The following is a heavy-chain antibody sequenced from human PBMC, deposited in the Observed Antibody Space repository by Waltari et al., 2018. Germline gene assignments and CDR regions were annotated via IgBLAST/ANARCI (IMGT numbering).Heavy chain of an antibody. Sequence: QVQLVQSGAEVKKPGSSVKVSCKASGGTFSSYAISWVRQAPGQGLEWMGGIIPIFGTANYAQKFQGRVTITADESTSTAYMELSNLRSEDTAVYYCARDGVAAAGTPTDYYYGMDVWGQGTTVTVSS. CDR3: ARDGVAAAGTPTDYYYGMDV. J-gene: IGHJ6*02. V-gene: IGHV1-69*01. D-gene: IGHD6-13*01. CDR1: GGTFSSYA. CDR2: IIPIFGTA.